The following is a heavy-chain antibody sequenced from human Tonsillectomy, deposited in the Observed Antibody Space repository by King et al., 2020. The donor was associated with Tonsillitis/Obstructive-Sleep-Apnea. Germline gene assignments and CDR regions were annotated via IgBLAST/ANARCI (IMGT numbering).Heavy chain of an antibody. Sequence: VQLQQWGAGLLKPSETLSLTCAVYGGSFSDYYWSWIRQPPGKGLEWIGEINHSGSTNYNPSLKSRVNISVDTSKNQFSLKLSSVTAADTAVYYCANYDLQRGDEEWGQGTLVTVSS. CDR3: ANYDLQRGDEE. D-gene: IGHD4-17*01. CDR1: GGSFSDYY. V-gene: IGHV4-34*01. J-gene: IGHJ4*02. CDR2: INHSGST.